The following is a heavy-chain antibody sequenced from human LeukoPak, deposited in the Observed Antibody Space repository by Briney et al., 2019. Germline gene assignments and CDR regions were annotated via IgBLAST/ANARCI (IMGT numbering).Heavy chain of an antibody. V-gene: IGHV4-4*07. CDR1: GGSISSYY. D-gene: IGHD6-25*01. Sequence: SETLSLTCIVSGGSISSYYWSWIRQPAGKGLEWIGRIYTSGSTNYNPSLKSRVTISVDTSKNQFSLTLTSVTAADTAVYYCAEATGEAAAARHWGPGTLVTVSS. CDR2: IYTSGST. CDR3: AEATGEAAAARH. J-gene: IGHJ1*01.